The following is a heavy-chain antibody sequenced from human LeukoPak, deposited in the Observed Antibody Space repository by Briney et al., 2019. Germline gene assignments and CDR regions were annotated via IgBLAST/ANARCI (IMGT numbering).Heavy chain of an antibody. V-gene: IGHV4-4*02. CDR2: MYLSGTT. D-gene: IGHD4-23*01. CDR1: GASINSLDL. Sequence: SETLSLTCTVSGASINSLDLWSWVRQPPGKGLEWIGNMYLSGTTHSNPSVKSRVTISIDKSKNQFFLNLSSVTAADTAVYYCARAGRLRWYINTNYYYYYGMDVWGQGTTVTVSS. J-gene: IGHJ6*02. CDR3: ARAGRLRWYINTNYYYYYGMDV.